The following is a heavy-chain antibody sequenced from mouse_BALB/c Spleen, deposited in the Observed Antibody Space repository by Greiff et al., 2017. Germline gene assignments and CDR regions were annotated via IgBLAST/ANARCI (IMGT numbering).Heavy chain of an antibody. CDR2: ISSGGSYT. CDR1: GFTFSSYA. Sequence: DVHLVESGGGLVKPGGSLKLSCAASGFTFSSYAMSWVRQSPEKRLEWVAEISSGGSYTYYPDTVTGRFTISRDNAKNTLYLEMSSLRSEDTAMYYCAREAYYGSSSWFAYWGQGTLVTVSA. D-gene: IGHD1-1*01. V-gene: IGHV5-9-4*01. J-gene: IGHJ3*01. CDR3: AREAYYGSSSWFAY.